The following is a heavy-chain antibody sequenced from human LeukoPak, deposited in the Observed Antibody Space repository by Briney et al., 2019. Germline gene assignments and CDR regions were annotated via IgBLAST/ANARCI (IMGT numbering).Heavy chain of an antibody. CDR2: IYYSEST. V-gene: IGHV4-59*08. CDR1: GGSISNYY. J-gene: IGHJ3*02. Sequence: SETLSLTCTVSGGSISNYYWSWIRQPPGKGLEWIGYIYYSESTNYNPSLKSRVTMSVDTSKNQFSLKLSSVTAADTAVYYCARPRIAATFDAFDIWGRGTMVTVSS. CDR3: ARPRIAATFDAFDI. D-gene: IGHD6-13*01.